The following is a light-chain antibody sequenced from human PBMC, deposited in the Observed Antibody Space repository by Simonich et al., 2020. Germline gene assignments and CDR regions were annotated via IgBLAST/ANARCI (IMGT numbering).Light chain of an antibody. CDR2: EDS. V-gene: IGLV3-10*01. CDR3: YSTDSSGNHRV. J-gene: IGLJ2*01. CDR1: ALPKKY. Sequence: SYELTQPPLGLLSPGKTARITCPGNALPKKYAYWYQQKSGPAPVLVIYEDSKRPSGIPERFSGSSSGTMATLTISGAQVEDEADYYCYSTDSSGNHRVFGGGTKLTVL.